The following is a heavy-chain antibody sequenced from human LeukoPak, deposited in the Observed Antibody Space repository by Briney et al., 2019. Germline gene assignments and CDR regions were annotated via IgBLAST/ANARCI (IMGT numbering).Heavy chain of an antibody. V-gene: IGHV3-23*01. CDR1: GFTFSISA. D-gene: IGHD3-22*01. J-gene: IGHJ4*02. CDR3: ASQKENFYDSSGNK. Sequence: GGSLRLSCAASGFTFSISAMSWAHQAPGKGVEWVSAISGNGGSTYYADSVKGRFTISRDNSKNTLYMQMNSLRAEDTAVYFCASQKENFYDSSGNKWGQGTLVTVSA. CDR2: ISGNGGST.